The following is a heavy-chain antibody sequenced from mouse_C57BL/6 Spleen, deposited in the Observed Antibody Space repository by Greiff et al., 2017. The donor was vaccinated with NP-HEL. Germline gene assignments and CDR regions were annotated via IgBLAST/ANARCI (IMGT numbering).Heavy chain of an antibody. V-gene: IGHV5-17*01. CDR2: ISSGSSTI. D-gene: IGHD1-1*01. J-gene: IGHJ2*01. CDR3: ARGTTVVAPFDY. CDR1: GFTFSDYG. Sequence: EVQWVESGGGLVKPGGSLKLSCAASGFTFSDYGMHWVRQAPEKGLEWVAYISSGSSTIYYADTVKGRFTISRDNAKNTLFRQMTSLRSEDTAMYYCARGTTVVAPFDYWGQGTTLTVSS.